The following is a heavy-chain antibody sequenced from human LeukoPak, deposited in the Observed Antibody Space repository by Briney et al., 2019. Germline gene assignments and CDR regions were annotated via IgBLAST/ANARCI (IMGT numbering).Heavy chain of an antibody. V-gene: IGHV4-4*07. D-gene: IGHD6-13*01. CDR2: IYTSGST. J-gene: IGHJ4*02. CDR3: AREAAGGFDY. CDR1: GGSFSGYY. Sequence: SETLSLTCAVYGGSFSGYYWSWIRQPAGKGLEWIGRIYTSGSTNYNPSLKSRVTMSVDTSKNQFSLKLSSVTAADTAVYYCAREAAGGFDYWGQGTLVTVSS.